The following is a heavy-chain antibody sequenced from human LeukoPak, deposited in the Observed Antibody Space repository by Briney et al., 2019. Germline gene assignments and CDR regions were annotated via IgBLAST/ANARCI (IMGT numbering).Heavy chain of an antibody. V-gene: IGHV4-34*01. CDR3: ARLGAAAGTRYNWFDP. Sequence: PSETLSLTCAVYGGSFSGYYWSWIRQPPGKGLEWIGEINHSGSTNYNPSLKSRVTISVDTSKNQFSLKLSSVTAADTAVYYCARLGAAAGTRYNWFDPWGQGTLVTVSS. CDR2: INHSGST. D-gene: IGHD6-13*01. J-gene: IGHJ5*02. CDR1: GGSFSGYY.